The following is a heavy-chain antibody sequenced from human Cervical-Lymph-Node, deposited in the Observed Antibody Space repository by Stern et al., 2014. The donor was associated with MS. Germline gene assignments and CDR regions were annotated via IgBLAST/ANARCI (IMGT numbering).Heavy chain of an antibody. Sequence: VPLVESGPEVKRPGESLKISCQASGYTFTSYWIGWVRQMTGKGREWIPIIFPGGSDIRYSPSFQGQVTISADKSSSTAYLQWNNLKASDTAIYYCARQRYFDYWGQGTLVTVSS. CDR2: IFPGGSDI. CDR1: GYTFTSYW. V-gene: IGHV5-51*01. J-gene: IGHJ4*02. CDR3: ARQRYFDY.